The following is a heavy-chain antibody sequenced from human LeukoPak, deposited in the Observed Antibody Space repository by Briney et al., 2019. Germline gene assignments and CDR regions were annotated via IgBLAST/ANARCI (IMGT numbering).Heavy chain of an antibody. CDR1: GGSISSYY. CDR2: IYYSGST. Sequence: SETLSLTCTVSGGSISSYYWSWIRQPPGKGLEWIGYIYYSGSTNYNPSLKSRVTISVDTSKNQFSLKLSSVTAADTAVYYCERSTYYYDSSGYYSLYYFDYWGQGTLVTVSS. J-gene: IGHJ4*02. D-gene: IGHD3-22*01. V-gene: IGHV4-59*01. CDR3: ERSTYYYDSSGYYSLYYFDY.